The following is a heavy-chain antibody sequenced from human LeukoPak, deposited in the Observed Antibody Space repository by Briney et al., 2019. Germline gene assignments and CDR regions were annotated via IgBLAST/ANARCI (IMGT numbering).Heavy chain of an antibody. CDR3: AREGLDS. V-gene: IGHV1-8*03. J-gene: IGHJ5*01. CDR1: GYTFTNYD. Sequence: GASVKVSCKASGYTFTNYDINWVRQATGQGLEWMGYMNPNSGDNAYAQKFPGRVTITKNTSISTAHMELTSLRAEDTAMYYCAREGLDSWGQGTLVTVSS. CDR2: MNPNSGDN.